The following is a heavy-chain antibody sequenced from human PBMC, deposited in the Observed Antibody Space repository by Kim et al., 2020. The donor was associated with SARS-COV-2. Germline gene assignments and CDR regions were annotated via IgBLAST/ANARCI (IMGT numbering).Heavy chain of an antibody. CDR2: IANNSKNP. V-gene: IGHV3-30*04. Sequence: GGSLRLSCAASGFSFSDHTMHWVRQAPGKGLEWVALIANNSKNPYYADSVKGRFTISRDDSKDTLSLQMNSLRAEDTALYYCASEQDGIDLWGKGIMV. J-gene: IGHJ3*01. CDR1: GFSFSDHT. CDR3: ASEQDGIDL.